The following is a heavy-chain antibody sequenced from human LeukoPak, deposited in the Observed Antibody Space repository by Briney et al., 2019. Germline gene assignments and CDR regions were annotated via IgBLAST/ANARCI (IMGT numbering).Heavy chain of an antibody. J-gene: IGHJ6*03. CDR1: GGSFSGYY. V-gene: IGHV4-34*01. CDR3: AQAVVAATRYCYYYYMDV. CDR2: INHSGST. D-gene: IGHD2-15*01. Sequence: SETLSLTCAVYGGSFSGYYWSWIRQPPGKGLEWIGEINHSGSTNYNPSLKSRVTISVDTSKNQFSLKLSSVTAADTAVYYCAQAVVAATRYCYYYYMDVWGKGTTVTVSS.